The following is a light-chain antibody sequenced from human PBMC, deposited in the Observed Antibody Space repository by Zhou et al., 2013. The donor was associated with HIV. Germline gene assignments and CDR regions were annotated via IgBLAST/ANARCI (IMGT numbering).Light chain of an antibody. CDR2: KAS. Sequence: DIQMTQSPSTLSASVGDRVTITCRASQSVNTWLAWYQQKPRKAPRLLIYKASTLESGVPSRFSGSGSDTEFTLTISGLQPEDVATYFCQRYNSAPLISFGQGTRLEIK. J-gene: IGKJ5*01. CDR1: QSVNTW. V-gene: IGKV1-5*03. CDR3: QRYNSAPLIS.